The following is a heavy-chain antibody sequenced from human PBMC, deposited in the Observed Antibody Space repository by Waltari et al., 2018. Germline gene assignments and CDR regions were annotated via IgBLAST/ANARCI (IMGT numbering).Heavy chain of an antibody. J-gene: IGHJ3*02. V-gene: IGHV4-38-2*01. CDR2: IYHSGST. CDR1: GYSISSGYY. Sequence: QVQLQESGPGLVKPSETLSLTCAVSGYSISSGYYWGWLRQPPGKGLEWIGSIYHSGSTYYNPSLKSRVTISVDTSKNQFSLKLSSVNAADTAVYYCARPHSSSSDAFDIWGQGTMVTVSS. D-gene: IGHD6-6*01. CDR3: ARPHSSSSDAFDI.